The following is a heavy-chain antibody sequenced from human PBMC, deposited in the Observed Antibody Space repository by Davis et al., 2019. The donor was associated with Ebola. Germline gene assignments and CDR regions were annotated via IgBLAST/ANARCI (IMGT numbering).Heavy chain of an antibody. D-gene: IGHD3-22*01. J-gene: IGHJ4*02. CDR2: IYHGGIT. Sequence: SQTLSLTCGVSGDSISRRNWWSWVRRSPGKGLEWIGEIYHGGITNYNPSLKSRATISVDKSKNQFSLKLSSVTAADTAVYYCARDYYDSSGYIHYFDSWGQGTLVTVSS. CDR1: GDSISRRNW. V-gene: IGHV4-4*02. CDR3: ARDYYDSSGYIHYFDS.